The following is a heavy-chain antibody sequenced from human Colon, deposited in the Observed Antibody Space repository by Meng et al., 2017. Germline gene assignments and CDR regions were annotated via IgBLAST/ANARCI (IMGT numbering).Heavy chain of an antibody. CDR1: GFDFTHYA. CDR3: AKNYCSGETCLLRNTWIDS. Sequence: GGSLRLSCAAAGFDFTHYAMHWVRQAPGKGLEWVAGITWKSGSIGYADSVKGRFIISRDNAKNSLYLQMNSLRAEDTALYYCAKNYCSGETCLLRNTWIDSWGQGTLVTVSS. CDR2: ITWKSGSI. V-gene: IGHV3-9*01. D-gene: IGHD2-15*01. J-gene: IGHJ4*02.